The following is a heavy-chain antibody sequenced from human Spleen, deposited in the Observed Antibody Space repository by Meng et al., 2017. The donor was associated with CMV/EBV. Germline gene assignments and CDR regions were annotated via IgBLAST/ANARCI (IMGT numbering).Heavy chain of an antibody. CDR1: GYNFTSYY. CDR3: ARDRVIYYYDSGGSTSDS. V-gene: IGHV1-46*01. Sequence: ASVKVSCKASGYNFTSYYMHWVRQAPGQGLEWMGIIHPTGGSTTYAQKFQGRLTMTRDRSTSTVYMELSSLRSEDTAVYYCARDRVIYYYDSGGSTSDSWGQGTLVTVSS. CDR2: IHPTGGST. J-gene: IGHJ4*02. D-gene: IGHD3-22*01.